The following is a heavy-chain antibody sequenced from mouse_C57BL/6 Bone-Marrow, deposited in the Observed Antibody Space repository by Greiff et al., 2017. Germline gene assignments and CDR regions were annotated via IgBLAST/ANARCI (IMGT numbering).Heavy chain of an antibody. CDR3: ASSKVYYGSSRVFAY. CDR2: IDPSDSYT. CDR1: GYTFTSYW. V-gene: IGHV1-69*01. D-gene: IGHD1-1*01. J-gene: IGHJ3*01. Sequence: QVQLQQPGAELVMPGASVKLSCKASGYTFTSYWMHWVKQRPGQGLEWIGEIDPSDSYTNYNQKFKGKSTLTVDKSSSTAYMQLSSLTSEDSAVYYCASSKVYYGSSRVFAYWGQGTLVTVSA.